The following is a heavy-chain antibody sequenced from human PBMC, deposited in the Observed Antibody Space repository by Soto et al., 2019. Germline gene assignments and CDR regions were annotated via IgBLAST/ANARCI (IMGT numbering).Heavy chain of an antibody. D-gene: IGHD1-20*01. CDR1: GFTVSSNY. J-gene: IGHJ6*02. CDR2: IYSGGST. V-gene: IGHV3-53*01. CDR3: ARGPRRVYNWNRGKENYYYYGMDV. Sequence: EVQLVESGGGLIQPGGSLRLSCAASGFTVSSNYMSWVRQAPGKGLEWVSVIYSGGSTYYADSVKGRFTISRDNSKNTLYLQMNSLRAEDTAVYYCARGPRRVYNWNRGKENYYYYGMDVWGQGTTVTVSS.